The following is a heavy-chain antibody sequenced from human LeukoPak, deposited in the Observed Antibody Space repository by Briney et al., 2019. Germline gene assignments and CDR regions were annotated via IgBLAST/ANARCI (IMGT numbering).Heavy chain of an antibody. CDR1: GFSFSSYT. D-gene: IGHD6-19*01. CDR2: ITGSGRTV. Sequence: GGSLRLSCAASGFSFSSYTMNWVRQAPGKGLEWVSYITGSGRTVYYADSVKGRFTISRDNAKNSLYLQMNSLRDEDTAVYYCAAIYCSGSGYWGQGTLVTVSS. J-gene: IGHJ4*02. CDR3: AAIYCSGSGY. V-gene: IGHV3-48*02.